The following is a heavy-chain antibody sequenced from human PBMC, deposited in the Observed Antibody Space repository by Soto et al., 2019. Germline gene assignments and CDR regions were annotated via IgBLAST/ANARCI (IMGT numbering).Heavy chain of an antibody. CDR1: GGSISSGGYY. D-gene: IGHD6-13*01. CDR3: ASFYQQLVPSLGYGMDV. V-gene: IGHV4-31*03. J-gene: IGHJ6*02. CDR2: IYYSGST. Sequence: PSETLSLTCTVSGGSISSGGYYWSWIRQHPGKGLEWIGYIYYSGSTYYNPSLKSRVTISVDTSKNQFSLKLSSVTAADTAVYYCASFYQQLVPSLGYGMDVWGQGTTVTVSS.